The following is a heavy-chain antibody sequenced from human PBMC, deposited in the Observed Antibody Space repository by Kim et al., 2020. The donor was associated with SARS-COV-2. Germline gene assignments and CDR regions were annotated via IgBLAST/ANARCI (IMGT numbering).Heavy chain of an antibody. CDR2: INKNGGST. J-gene: IGHJ5*01. V-gene: IGHV3-20*04. Sequence: GGSLRLSCAASGSTFDDYGMSWVRQAPGVGLEWVSGINKNGGSTGYADSVKGRFTISRDNAKNSLYLQMNSLRVEDTALYYCARGYISGPFDSWGHGTLVTVSS. CDR3: ARGYISGPFDS. CDR1: GSTFDDYG. D-gene: IGHD6-19*01.